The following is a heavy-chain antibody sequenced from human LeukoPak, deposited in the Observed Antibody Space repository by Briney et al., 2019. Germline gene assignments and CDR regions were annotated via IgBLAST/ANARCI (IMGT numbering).Heavy chain of an antibody. CDR1: GFTFSNYW. J-gene: IGHJ4*02. CDR2: ISYDGSNK. V-gene: IGHV3-30*18. Sequence: GGSLRLSCAASGFTFSNYWMSWVRKAPGKGLEWVAVISYDGSNKYYADSVKGRFTISRDNSKNTLYLQMNSLRAEDTAVYYCAKELGGDIVVVPAAYDYWGQGTLVTVSS. CDR3: AKELGGDIVVVPAAYDY. D-gene: IGHD2-2*01.